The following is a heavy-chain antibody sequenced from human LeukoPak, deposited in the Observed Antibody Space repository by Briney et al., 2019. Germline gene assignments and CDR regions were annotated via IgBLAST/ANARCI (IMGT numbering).Heavy chain of an antibody. V-gene: IGHV3-11*01. Sequence: GGSLRLSCAASGFTFSDYYMSWIRQAPGKGLEWVSYISSSGSTIYYADSVKGRSTISRDNAKNSLYLQMNSLRAEDTAVYYCARDKRDYDFWSGYFYYYYGMDVWGQGTTVTVSS. J-gene: IGHJ6*02. CDR1: GFTFSDYY. CDR2: ISSSGSTI. D-gene: IGHD3-3*01. CDR3: ARDKRDYDFWSGYFYYYYGMDV.